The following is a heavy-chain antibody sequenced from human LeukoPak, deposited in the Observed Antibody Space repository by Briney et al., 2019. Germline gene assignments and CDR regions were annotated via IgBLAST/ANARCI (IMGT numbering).Heavy chain of an antibody. CDR3: ARAGVIAVAGTLDY. V-gene: IGHV4-34*01. CDR2: INHSGST. CDR1: GGSFSGYS. J-gene: IGHJ4*02. D-gene: IGHD6-19*01. Sequence: MTSETLSLTCAVYGGSFSGYSWSWIRQPPGKGLEWIGEINHSGSTNYNPSLKSRVTISVDTSKNQLSLKLSSVTAADTAVYYCARAGVIAVAGTLDYWGQGTLVTVSS.